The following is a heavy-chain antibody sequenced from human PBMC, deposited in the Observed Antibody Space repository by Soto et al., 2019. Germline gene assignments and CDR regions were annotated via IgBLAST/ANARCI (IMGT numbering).Heavy chain of an antibody. D-gene: IGHD6-13*01. CDR2: IYYSVGS. Sequence: SEALSHTCTVSPGSISSYYWSWMRPRPGKGLGLIGYIYYSVGSNYNPSLKSRVTISVDTSKSQFSLKLSSVTAADTAVYYCAGLSLIAAAGPSHWGQGTLVTVA. J-gene: IGHJ4*02. V-gene: IGHV4-59*08. CDR3: AGLSLIAAAGPSH. CDR1: PGSISSYY.